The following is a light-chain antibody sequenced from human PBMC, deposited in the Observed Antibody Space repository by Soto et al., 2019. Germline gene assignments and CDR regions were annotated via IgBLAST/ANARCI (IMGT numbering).Light chain of an antibody. J-gene: IGKJ5*01. CDR3: QQYNSWPPIT. CDR2: GAS. V-gene: IGKV3-15*01. Sequence: EIVMTQSPATLSLSPGHRATLSCRASQSVSSNLGWYQQKPGQAPRLLIYGASTRATGIPARFSGSGSGAEFTLTISRLQSEDFAVYYCQQYNSWPPITFGEGTRLEIK. CDR1: QSVSSN.